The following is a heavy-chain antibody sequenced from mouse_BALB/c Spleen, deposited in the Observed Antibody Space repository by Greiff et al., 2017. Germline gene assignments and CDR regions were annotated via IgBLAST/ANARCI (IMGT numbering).Heavy chain of an antibody. CDR2: IDPENGNT. CDR3: ASDDGLY. J-gene: IGHJ4*01. Sequence: VQLKQSGAELVRPGALVKLSCKASGFNIKDYYMHWVKQRPEQGLEWIGWIDPENGNTIYDPKFQGKASITADTSSNTAYLQLSSLTSEDTAVYYCASDDGLYWGQGTSVTVSS. D-gene: IGHD2-3*01. CDR1: GFNIKDYY. V-gene: IGHV14-1*02.